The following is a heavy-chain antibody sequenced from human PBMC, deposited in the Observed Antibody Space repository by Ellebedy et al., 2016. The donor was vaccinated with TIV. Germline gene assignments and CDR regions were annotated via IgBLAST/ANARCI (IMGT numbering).Heavy chain of an antibody. CDR3: ARAAGSYYYNWFDP. CDR1: GGSISSGGYY. J-gene: IGHJ5*02. V-gene: IGHV4-31*03. D-gene: IGHD3-10*01. Sequence: SETLSLXXTVSGGSISSGGYYWSWIRQHPGKGLEWIGYIYYSGSTYYNPSLKSRVTISVDTSKNQFSLKLSSVTAADTAVYYCARAAGSYYYNWFDPWGQGTLVTVSS. CDR2: IYYSGST.